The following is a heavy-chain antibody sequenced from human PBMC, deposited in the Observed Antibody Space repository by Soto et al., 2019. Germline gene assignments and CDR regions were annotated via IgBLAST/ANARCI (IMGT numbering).Heavy chain of an antibody. D-gene: IGHD6-13*01. CDR3: VQVSISWSAGVFDL. J-gene: IGHJ4*02. V-gene: IGHV3-23*01. CDR1: GFTFSSHA. CDR2: LSDRGDSI. Sequence: EVQLLESGGGLVQPGRSLRLSCTASGFTFSSHAMTWVRQAPGKGLEWVSGLSDRGDSIYYADSLKGRFTIYRDNAINTPYLQILTLLVEDTAVYYCVQVSISWSAGVFDLWCQVTMVTVSS.